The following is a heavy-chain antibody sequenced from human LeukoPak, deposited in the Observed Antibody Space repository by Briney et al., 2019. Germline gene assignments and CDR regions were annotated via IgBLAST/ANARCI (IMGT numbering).Heavy chain of an antibody. D-gene: IGHD2-8*01. CDR3: ARDCTLYSNYGCFDY. Sequence: GGSLRLSCAASGYTFNNYGIHWVRQAPGKGLEWVAFIRRGGRNENYADSVKGRFTFSRDNSKNTVYLQMSSLRAEDTAVFYCARDCTLYSNYGCFDYWGQGILVTVSS. CDR1: GYTFNNYG. V-gene: IGHV3-30*02. J-gene: IGHJ4*02. CDR2: IRRGGRNE.